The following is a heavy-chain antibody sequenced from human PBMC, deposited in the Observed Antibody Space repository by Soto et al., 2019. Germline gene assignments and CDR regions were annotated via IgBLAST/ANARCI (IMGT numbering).Heavy chain of an antibody. CDR2: INRGGTET. J-gene: IGHJ6*02. V-gene: IGHV3-7*03. Sequence: GGSLSLSCVGSGFRFSDYALNWVRQAPGQGLEWVANINRGGTETYYVDSVRGRFSTSRDSTRNSLYLHMNSLRVEDTATYYCVRGTRARGLDIWGRGTTVTVSS. CDR3: VRGTRARGLDI. CDR1: GFRFSDYA. D-gene: IGHD6-6*01.